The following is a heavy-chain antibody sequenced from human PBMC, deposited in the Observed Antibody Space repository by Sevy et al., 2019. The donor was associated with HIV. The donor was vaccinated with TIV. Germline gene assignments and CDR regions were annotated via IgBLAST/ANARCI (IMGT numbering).Heavy chain of an antibody. CDR1: GFTFSSYA. Sequence: QLGGSLRLSCAASGFTFSSYAMSWVRQAPGKGLEWVSAISGSGGSTYYADSVKGRFTISRDNSKNTLYLQMISLRAEDMAVYYCAISPRLTIAVAGSWDYWGQGTLVTVS. CDR2: ISGSGGST. D-gene: IGHD6-19*01. V-gene: IGHV3-23*01. CDR3: AISPRLTIAVAGSWDY. J-gene: IGHJ4*02.